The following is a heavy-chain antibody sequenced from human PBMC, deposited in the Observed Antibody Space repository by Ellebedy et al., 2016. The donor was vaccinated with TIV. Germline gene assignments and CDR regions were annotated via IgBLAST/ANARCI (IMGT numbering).Heavy chain of an antibody. CDR1: GYTFSNYF. D-gene: IGHD6-19*01. CDR3: ARARSSGWLHTPDY. Sequence: AASVKVSCKASGYTFSNYFVHWVRQAPGQGLEWMGIINPSSGSTTYAQKLQGRLTMTRDTSTSTVYMELRSLRSEDTAVYYCARARSSGWLHTPDYWGQGLLVTVSS. J-gene: IGHJ4*02. V-gene: IGHV1-46*04. CDR2: INPSSGST.